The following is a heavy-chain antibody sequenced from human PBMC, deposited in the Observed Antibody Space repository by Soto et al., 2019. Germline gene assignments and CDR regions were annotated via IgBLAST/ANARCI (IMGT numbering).Heavy chain of an antibody. D-gene: IGHD3-3*01. J-gene: IGHJ6*03. V-gene: IGHV3-30*18. CDR2: ISYDGSNK. Sequence: GGSLRLSCAASGFTFSSYGMHWVRQAPGKGLEWVAVISYDGSNKYYADSVKGRFTISRDNSKNTLYLQMNSLRAEDTAVYYCANPPPFIGFWSGYPENYYYYYMDVWGKGTTVTVSS. CDR3: ANPPPFIGFWSGYPENYYYYYMDV. CDR1: GFTFSSYG.